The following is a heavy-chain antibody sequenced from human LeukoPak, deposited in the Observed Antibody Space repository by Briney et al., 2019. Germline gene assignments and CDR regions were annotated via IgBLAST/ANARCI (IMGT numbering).Heavy chain of an antibody. CDR2: ISAYNGNT. CDR1: GYTFTSYG. D-gene: IGHD3-9*01. CDR3: ARDLDDILTGYQDAFDI. Sequence: ASVKVSCKASGYTFTSYGISWVRQAPGQGLEWMGWISAYNGNTNYAQNLQGRVTMTTDTSTSTAYMELRSLRSADTAVYYCARDLDDILTGYQDAFDIWGQGTMVTVSS. V-gene: IGHV1-18*04. J-gene: IGHJ3*02.